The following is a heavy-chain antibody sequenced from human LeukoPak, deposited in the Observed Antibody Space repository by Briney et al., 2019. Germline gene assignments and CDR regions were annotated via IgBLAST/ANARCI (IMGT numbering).Heavy chain of an antibody. CDR3: ARTYSSSWYNYYYYGMDV. Sequence: ASETLSLTCTVSGGSISSYYWSWIRQPPGKGLEWIGYIYYSGSTNYNPSLKSRVTISVDTSKNQFSLKLSSVTVADTAVYYCARTYSSSWYNYYYYGMDVWGQGTTVTVSS. CDR2: IYYSGST. D-gene: IGHD6-13*01. J-gene: IGHJ6*02. CDR1: GGSISSYY. V-gene: IGHV4-59*08.